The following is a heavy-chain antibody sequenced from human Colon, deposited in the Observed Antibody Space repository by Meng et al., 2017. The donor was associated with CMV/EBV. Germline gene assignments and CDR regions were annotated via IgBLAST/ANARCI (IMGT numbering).Heavy chain of an antibody. J-gene: IGHJ4*02. CDR1: YHFTGYF. Sequence: YHFTGYFIHWVRQAPGQGLEWMGWINPNTDATHYARKFEGRVTMTRDVSTTTGYMDLTGLTSDDTAVYYCAIANYYHIVAWGFLIDYWGRGTLVTVSS. CDR2: INPNTDAT. D-gene: IGHD2-21*01. CDR3: AIANYYHIVAWGFLIDY. V-gene: IGHV1-2*02.